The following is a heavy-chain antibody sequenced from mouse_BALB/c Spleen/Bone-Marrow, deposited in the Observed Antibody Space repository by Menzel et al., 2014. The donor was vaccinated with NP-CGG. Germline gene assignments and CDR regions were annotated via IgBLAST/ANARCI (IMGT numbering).Heavy chain of an antibody. J-gene: IGHJ2*01. Sequence: EVQVVESGGGLVKPGGSLKLSCAASGFTFSSYAMSWVRQSPEKRLEWVAEISSGGSYTYYPDTVTGRFTISRDNAKXTLYLEMSSLRSEDTAMYYCARDSSGYFDYWGQGTTLTVSS. CDR2: ISSGGSYT. CDR1: GFTFSSYA. D-gene: IGHD3-1*01. V-gene: IGHV5-9-4*01. CDR3: ARDSSGYFDY.